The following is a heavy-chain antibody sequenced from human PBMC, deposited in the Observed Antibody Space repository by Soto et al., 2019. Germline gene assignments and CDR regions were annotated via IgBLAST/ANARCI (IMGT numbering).Heavy chain of an antibody. D-gene: IGHD4-4*01. V-gene: IGHV4-59*08. CDR3: ARHSVSFSWYEASYCHFDL. J-gene: IGHJ2*01. CDR2: IHYSGTT. Sequence: PSETLSLTCTVSGDSIINYYWSWIRQPPGKGLEWIAYIHYSGTTNYNPSLKSRVTISIDTSKNQFYLKLNSVTAADTAVYYCARHSVSFSWYEASYCHFDLCGRLSLVPVSS. CDR1: GDSIINYY.